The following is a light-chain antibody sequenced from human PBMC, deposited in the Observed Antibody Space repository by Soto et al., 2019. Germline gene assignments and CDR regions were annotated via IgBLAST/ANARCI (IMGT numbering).Light chain of an antibody. V-gene: IGKV3-20*01. CDR1: QSIGSSY. Sequence: EVVLTQSPGTLSLSPGERATLSCRASQSIGSSYLAWYQQKPGQAPRLLIYGASTRATGIPDRFSGSGSGTDFTLTISRLEPEDFAVYYCQQYSSSPSITFGQGTRLEIK. CDR2: GAS. J-gene: IGKJ5*01. CDR3: QQYSSSPSIT.